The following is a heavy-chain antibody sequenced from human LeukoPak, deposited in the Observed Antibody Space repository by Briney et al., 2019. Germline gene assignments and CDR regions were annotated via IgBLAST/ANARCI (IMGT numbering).Heavy chain of an antibody. CDR3: ARDLYGGSVGAFDI. CDR1: GFTVSSTY. D-gene: IGHD3-16*01. CDR2: IYSGGSK. Sequence: PGGSLRLSCAASGFTVSSTYMRWGRQAPGHGLESVSVIYSGGSKYYAASVKGRFTISRDTSKNTLYLQMNSLRAEDTAVYYCARDLYGGSVGAFDIWGQGTMVTVSS. V-gene: IGHV3-66*01. J-gene: IGHJ3*02.